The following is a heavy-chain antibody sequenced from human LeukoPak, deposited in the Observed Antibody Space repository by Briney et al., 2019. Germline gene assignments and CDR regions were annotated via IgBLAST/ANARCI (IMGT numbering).Heavy chain of an antibody. CDR1: GSPSISSS. CDR3: ARRPSYYDSSGYYGHDAFDI. Sequence: KRGESLNIPCQPPGSPSISSSIGWVGRIPGKGLGWLGIIYPGESDTRYSLSFQGQVTISADKSISTAYLQWSSLKASDTAMYYCARRPSYYDSSGYYGHDAFDIWGQGTMVTVSS. D-gene: IGHD3-22*01. J-gene: IGHJ3*02. CDR2: IYPGESDT. V-gene: IGHV5-51*01.